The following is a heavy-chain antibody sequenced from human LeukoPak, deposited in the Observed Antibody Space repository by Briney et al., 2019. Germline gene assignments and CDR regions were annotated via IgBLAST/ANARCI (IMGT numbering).Heavy chain of an antibody. CDR2: INHSGST. CDR3: ARGRIPEGYCSGGSCYSAWFVDY. Sequence: SETLSLTCAVYGGSFSGYYGSWIRQPPGKGLEWIGEINHSGSTNYNPSLKSRVTISVDTSKNQFSLKLSSVTAADTAVYYCARGRIPEGYCSGGSCYSAWFVDYWGQGTLVTVSS. J-gene: IGHJ4*02. CDR1: GGSFSGYY. D-gene: IGHD2-15*01. V-gene: IGHV4-34*01.